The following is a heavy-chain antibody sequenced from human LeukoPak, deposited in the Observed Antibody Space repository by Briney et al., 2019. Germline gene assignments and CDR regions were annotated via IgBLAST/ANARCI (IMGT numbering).Heavy chain of an antibody. Sequence: GSSVKVSCKASGGTFISYAISWVRQASGQGLEWMGWMSPKSANTGYAQKFQGRVTITRDTSISTAYMELSSLTSEDTAVYYCARTPPGGLIDYWGQGTLVTVSS. CDR2: MSPKSANT. CDR3: ARTPPGGLIDY. V-gene: IGHV1-8*03. J-gene: IGHJ4*02. D-gene: IGHD3-10*01. CDR1: GGTFISYA.